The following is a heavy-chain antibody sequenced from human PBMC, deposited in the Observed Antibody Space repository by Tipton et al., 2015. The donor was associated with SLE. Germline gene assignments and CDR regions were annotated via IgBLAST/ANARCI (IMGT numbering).Heavy chain of an antibody. D-gene: IGHD3-10*01. Sequence: TLSLTCTVSGGSISSYYWSWIRQPPGKGLEWIGEIYHSGSTNYNPSLKSRVTISVDKSKNQFSLKLSSVTAADTAVYYCARRHYYGFGDFDYWGQGTLVTVSS. V-gene: IGHV4-59*12. CDR1: GGSISSYY. CDR2: IYHSGST. CDR3: ARRHYYGFGDFDY. J-gene: IGHJ4*02.